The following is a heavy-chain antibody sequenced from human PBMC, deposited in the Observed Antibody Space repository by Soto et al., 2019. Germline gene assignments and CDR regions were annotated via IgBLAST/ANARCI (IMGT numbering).Heavy chain of an antibody. Sequence: SETLSLTCTVSGGSVSNGNYYWGWIRQSPGKGLEWIGSVYYRGRSYSKSSVKSRVTISVDTSKNQFSLNLNSVTASDTAVYFCVSQRTSVLTQAYFDYWGPGALVTVSS. CDR2: VYYRGRS. J-gene: IGHJ4*02. D-gene: IGHD2-8*01. V-gene: IGHV4-39*01. CDR3: VSQRTSVLTQAYFDY. CDR1: GGSVSNGNYY.